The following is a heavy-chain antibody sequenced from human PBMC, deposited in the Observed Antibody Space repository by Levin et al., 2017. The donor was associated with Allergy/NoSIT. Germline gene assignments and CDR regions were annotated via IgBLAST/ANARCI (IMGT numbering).Heavy chain of an antibody. D-gene: IGHD6-19*01. Sequence: SCAASGFTFSSYAMSWVRQAPGKGLEWVSAISGSGGSIYYADSVKGRFTISRDNSKNTLYLQMNSLRAEDTAVYYCAKDPIAVAGTNWFDPWGQGTLVTVSS. V-gene: IGHV3-23*01. CDR1: GFTFSSYA. J-gene: IGHJ5*02. CDR3: AKDPIAVAGTNWFDP. CDR2: ISGSGGSI.